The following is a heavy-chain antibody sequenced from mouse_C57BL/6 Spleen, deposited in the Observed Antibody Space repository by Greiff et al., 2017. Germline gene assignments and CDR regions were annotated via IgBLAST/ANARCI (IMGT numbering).Heavy chain of an antibody. CDR3: ARGGITTVVDYAMDY. CDR2: VYPGSGST. J-gene: IGHJ4*01. CDR1: GYTFTSYW. Sequence: QVQLQQPGAELVKPGASVKMSCKASGYTFTSYWITWVKQRPGQGLEWIGDVYPGSGSTTYNEKFKSKATLTVDTSSSTAYMQLSSLTSEDSAVYYWARGGITTVVDYAMDYWGQGTSVTVSS. D-gene: IGHD1-1*01. V-gene: IGHV1-55*01.